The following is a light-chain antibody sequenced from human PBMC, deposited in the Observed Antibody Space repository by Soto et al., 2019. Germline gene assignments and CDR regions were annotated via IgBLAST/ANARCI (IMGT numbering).Light chain of an antibody. CDR1: QDISSY. CDR2: DAS. Sequence: IQVTQSPSSLSSSLGDRVTITCRASQDISSYLAWYQQKPGKAPTLLIYDASNLETGVPSRFSGSGSGTDFSFRISSLQPEDIATYYCQQYENLVTCGQGTRLEIK. J-gene: IGKJ5*01. CDR3: QQYENLVT. V-gene: IGKV1-33*01.